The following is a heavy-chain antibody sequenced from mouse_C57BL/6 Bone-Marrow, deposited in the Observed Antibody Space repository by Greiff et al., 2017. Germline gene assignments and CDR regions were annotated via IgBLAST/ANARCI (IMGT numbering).Heavy chain of an antibody. V-gene: IGHV14-4*01. CDR1: GFNINDDY. D-gene: IGHD2-4*01. CDR3: TTSDDDPAWFAY. J-gene: IGHJ3*01. Sequence: EVQLQQSGAELVRPGASVTLSCTASGFNINDDYMHWVKQRPEQGLEWIGWIDPENGDTEYASQFQGKATITADTTANTAYLQRSSLTSEDTSVNYCTTSDDDPAWFAYCCRGTLVTVSA. CDR2: IDPENGDT.